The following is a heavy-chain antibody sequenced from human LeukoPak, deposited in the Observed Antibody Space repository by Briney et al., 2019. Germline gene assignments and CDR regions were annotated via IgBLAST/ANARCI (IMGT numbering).Heavy chain of an antibody. CDR2: IRQDGSEK. CDR3: ARAGYYGDDAFDL. J-gene: IGHJ3*01. CDR1: GSTIGSYW. V-gene: IGHV3-7*01. D-gene: IGHD2/OR15-2a*01. Sequence: PGGSLRLSCAVSGSTIGSYWMSWVRQAPGKGLEWVANIRQDGSEKYYVDSVKGRLTISRDNAKNSLYLQMNSLRAEDTGIYYCARAGYYGDDAFDLWGQGTMVTVSS.